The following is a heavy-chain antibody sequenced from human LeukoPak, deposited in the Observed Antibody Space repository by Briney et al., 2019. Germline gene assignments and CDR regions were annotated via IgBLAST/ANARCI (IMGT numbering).Heavy chain of an antibody. CDR3: ARVSSSSWRALDY. D-gene: IGHD6-13*01. CDR2: ISYDGSNK. J-gene: IGHJ4*02. Sequence: PGGSLRLSCAASGFTFSSYGMHWVRQAPSKGLEWVAVISYDGSNKYYADSVKGRFTISRDNSKNTLYPQMNSLRAEDTAVYYCARVSSSSWRALDYWGQGTLVTVSS. CDR1: GFTFSSYG. V-gene: IGHV3-30*03.